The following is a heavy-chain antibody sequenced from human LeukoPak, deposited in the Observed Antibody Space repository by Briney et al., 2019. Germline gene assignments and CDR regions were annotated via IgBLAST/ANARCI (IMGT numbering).Heavy chain of an antibody. D-gene: IGHD2-2*01. CDR1: GYAFTGYY. V-gene: IGHV1-2*02. CDR3: ASGRGYCSSTSCYPLVDP. J-gene: IGHJ5*02. CDR2: INPNSGGT. Sequence: ASVKVSRKASGYAFTGYYMHWVRQAPGQGLEWMGWINPNSGGTNYAQKFQGRVTMTRDTSISTAYMELSRLRSDDTAVYYCASGRGYCSSTSCYPLVDPWGQGTLVTVSS.